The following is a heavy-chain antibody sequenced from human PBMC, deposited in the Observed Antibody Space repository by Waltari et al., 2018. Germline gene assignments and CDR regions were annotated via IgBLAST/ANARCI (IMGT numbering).Heavy chain of an antibody. J-gene: IGHJ4*02. Sequence: EVHVVESGGGLVQPGGSLKLSCAASGFTFSGSAIHWVRQAPGKGLEWDGRIRIKPNTYAPMYAESVKGRFTISEDDANNTTYLQMTGLKIDDTAVYYCTPQDCSGVGCSTPYWGQGTLVTVSS. CDR3: TPQDCSGVGCSTPY. D-gene: IGHD2-8*02. CDR1: GFTFSGSA. CDR2: IRIKPNTYAP. V-gene: IGHV3-73*02.